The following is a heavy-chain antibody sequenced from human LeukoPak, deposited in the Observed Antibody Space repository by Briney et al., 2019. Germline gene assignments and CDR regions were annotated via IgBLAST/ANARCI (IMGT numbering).Heavy chain of an antibody. D-gene: IGHD5-12*01. Sequence: GGSLRLSCAASGFTFSSYSMNWVRQAPGKGLEWVSSISSSSSYIYYADSVKGRFSISRDNAKNSLYLQMNSLRAEDTAAYYCARGIGGYDDYWGQGTLVTVSS. J-gene: IGHJ4*02. CDR2: ISSSSSYI. V-gene: IGHV3-21*01. CDR3: ARGIGGYDDY. CDR1: GFTFSSYS.